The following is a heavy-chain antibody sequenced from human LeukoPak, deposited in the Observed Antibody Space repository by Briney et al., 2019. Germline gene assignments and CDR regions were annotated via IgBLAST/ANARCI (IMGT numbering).Heavy chain of an antibody. CDR2: ISSSSSYI. CDR1: GFTFSSYS. J-gene: IGHJ4*02. CDR3: ARVSGWSEHFDY. D-gene: IGHD6-19*01. V-gene: IGHV3-21*04. Sequence: GGSLRLSCAASGFTFSSYSMNWVRQAPGKGLEWVSSISSSSSYIYYADSVKGRFTISRDNAKNSLYLQMNSLRAEDTAVYYCARVSGWSEHFDYWGQGTLVTVSS.